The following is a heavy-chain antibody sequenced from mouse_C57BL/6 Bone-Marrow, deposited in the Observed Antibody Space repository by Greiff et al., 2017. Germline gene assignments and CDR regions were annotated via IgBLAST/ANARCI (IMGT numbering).Heavy chain of an antibody. Sequence: VQLQQSGAELVRPGTSVKLSCKASGYTFTSYWMHWVKQRPGQGLEWIGVIDPSDSYTNYNQKFKGKATLTVDTSSSTAYMQRSSLTSEDSAVYYCARDNGSLFAYWGQGTLVTVSA. V-gene: IGHV1-59*01. CDR3: ARDNGSLFAY. J-gene: IGHJ3*01. CDR1: GYTFTSYW. D-gene: IGHD2-2*01. CDR2: IDPSDSYT.